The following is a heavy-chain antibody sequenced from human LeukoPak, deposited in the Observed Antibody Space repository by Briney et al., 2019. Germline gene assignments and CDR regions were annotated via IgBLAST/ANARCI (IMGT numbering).Heavy chain of an antibody. CDR1: GFTFSSYW. V-gene: IGHV3-7*01. J-gene: IGHJ5*02. Sequence: GGSLRLSCAASGFTFSSYWMSWVRQAPGKGLEWVANIKQDGSEKYYVDSVKGRFTISRDNAKNSLYLQINSLRAEDTAVYYCAREVTYSSSWWFDPWGQGTLVTVSS. CDR2: IKQDGSEK. CDR3: AREVTYSSSWWFDP. D-gene: IGHD6-6*01.